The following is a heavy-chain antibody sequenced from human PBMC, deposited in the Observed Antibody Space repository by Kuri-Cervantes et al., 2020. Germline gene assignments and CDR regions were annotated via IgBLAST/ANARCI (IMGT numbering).Heavy chain of an antibody. V-gene: IGHV1-24*01. D-gene: IGHD3-22*01. CDR2: FDPEDGET. CDR3: AAEAPNYYDSSGYNFDY. CDR1: GYTLTELS. J-gene: IGHJ4*02. Sequence: ASVKVSCKVSGYTLTELSMHWVRQAPGKGLEWMGGFDPEDGETIYAQKFQGRVTMTEDTSTDTAYMELSNLRSEDTAVYYCAAEAPNYYDSSGYNFDYWGQGTLVTVSS.